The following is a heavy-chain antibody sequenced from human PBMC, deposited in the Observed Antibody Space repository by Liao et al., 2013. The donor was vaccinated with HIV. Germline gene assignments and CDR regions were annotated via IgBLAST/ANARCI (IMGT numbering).Heavy chain of an antibody. CDR3: ARSPGSGRYVWYFDL. D-gene: IGHD3-10*01. CDR2: INQSGST. J-gene: IGHJ2*01. CDR1: GGSFSGYY. Sequence: QVQLQQWGAGLLKPSETLSLTCAVYGGSFSGYYWSWVRQPTGKGLEWIGEINQSGSTNYNPSLKSRVTISVDTSKNQFSLNLSSVTAADTAVYYCARSPGSGRYVWYFDLWGRGTLVTVSS. V-gene: IGHV4-34*02.